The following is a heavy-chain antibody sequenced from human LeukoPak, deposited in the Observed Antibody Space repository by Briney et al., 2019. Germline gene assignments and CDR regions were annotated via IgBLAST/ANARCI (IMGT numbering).Heavy chain of an antibody. CDR3: AKDLEGIVATRGYFDY. D-gene: IGHD5-12*01. V-gene: IGHV3-23*01. J-gene: IGHJ4*02. CDR2: ISGSGRST. CDR1: GXXFXSYX. Sequence: GGXXRXSCAXXGXXFXSYXMRXVRQAPGKGLEGVSDISGSGRSTYYADSVEGRFTISRDNSKNTLFLQLYGLRAEDTAVYYCAKDLEGIVATRGYFDYWGQGTLVTVSS.